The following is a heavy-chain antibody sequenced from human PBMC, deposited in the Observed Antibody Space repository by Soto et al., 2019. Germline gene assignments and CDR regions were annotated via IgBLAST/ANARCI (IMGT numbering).Heavy chain of an antibody. CDR2: ITSGGTT. D-gene: IGHD1-1*01. J-gene: IGHJ4*02. CDR1: GFTFSSYT. CDR3: AKRHTTVATPANYFDY. V-gene: IGHV3-23*01. Sequence: EVQLLESGGELVQPGGSLRLSCAASGFTFSSYTLNWVRQAPGKGLDWGSTITSGGTTYYADSVKGRFTISRDDSKNTLYLQMNSLRAEDTALYYCAKRHTTVATPANYFDYWGQGTLVTVSS.